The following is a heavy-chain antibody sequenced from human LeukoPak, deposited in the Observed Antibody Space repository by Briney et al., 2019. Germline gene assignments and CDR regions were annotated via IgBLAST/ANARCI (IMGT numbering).Heavy chain of an antibody. Sequence: GGSLRLSCAASGFTFSSYGMHWVRQAPGKGLEWVAVISYDGSNKYYADSVKGRFTISRDNSKNTLYLQMNSLRAEDTAVYYCANLFPQGPRAYYFDYWGQGTLVTVSS. CDR2: ISYDGSNK. V-gene: IGHV3-30*18. J-gene: IGHJ4*02. CDR1: GFTFSSYG. CDR3: ANLFPQGPRAYYFDY. D-gene: IGHD3-10*01.